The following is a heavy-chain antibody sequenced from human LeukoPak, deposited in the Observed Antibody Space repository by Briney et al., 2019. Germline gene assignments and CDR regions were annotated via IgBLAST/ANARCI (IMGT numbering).Heavy chain of an antibody. J-gene: IGHJ6*02. V-gene: IGHV1-46*01. Sequence: ASVKVSFMASGFTFTGYYIHGVRQAPGHGLEWMGVINPSAGKTTYAQKFQDRLTLARDMSTQTVYMELNSLRSEDTAVYYCARTTSMHMDVWSQGTTVTVSS. D-gene: IGHD1-1*01. CDR2: INPSAGKT. CDR1: GFTFTGYY. CDR3: ARTTSMHMDV.